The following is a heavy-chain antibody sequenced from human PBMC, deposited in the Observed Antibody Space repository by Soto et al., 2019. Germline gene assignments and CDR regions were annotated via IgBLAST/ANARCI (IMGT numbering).Heavy chain of an antibody. CDR1: GFTFSDYY. Sequence: PAVSQRLSSAASGFTFSDYYMSWIRQAPGKGLEWVSYISGTRSYTNYADSVKGRFTISRDNAKNSSYLQMNSLRAEDTAGYYCGRGSIIRGMDVWGQGTTVTVSS. J-gene: IGHJ6*02. V-gene: IGHV3-11*06. D-gene: IGHD3-10*01. CDR2: ISGTRSYT. CDR3: GRGSIIRGMDV.